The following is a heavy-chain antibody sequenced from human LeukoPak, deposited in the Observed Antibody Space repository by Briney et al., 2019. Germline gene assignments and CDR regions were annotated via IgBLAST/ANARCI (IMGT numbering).Heavy chain of an antibody. CDR1: GGTFSSYA. Sequence: ASVKVSCKASGGTFSSYAISWVRQAPGQGLECIGGIIPIFGTANYAQKFQGRVTITTDESTSTAYMELSSLRSEDTAVYYCASDTGYFDSTTLGYWGQGTLVTVSS. CDR2: IIPIFGTA. V-gene: IGHV1-69*05. D-gene: IGHD2/OR15-2a*01. CDR3: ASDTGYFDSTTLGY. J-gene: IGHJ4*02.